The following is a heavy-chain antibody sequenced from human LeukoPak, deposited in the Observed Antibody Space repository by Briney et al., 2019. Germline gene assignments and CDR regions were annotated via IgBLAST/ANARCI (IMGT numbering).Heavy chain of an antibody. CDR1: GGSISSYY. J-gene: IGHJ3*02. Sequence: SETLSLTCTVSGGSISSYYWSWIRQPPGKGLEWIGYIYYSGSTNYNPSLKSRVTISVDTSKNQFSLKLSSVTAADTAVYYCARGGAWGLDIWGQGTMVTVSS. CDR2: IYYSGST. V-gene: IGHV4-59*12. D-gene: IGHD3-16*01. CDR3: ARGGAWGLDI.